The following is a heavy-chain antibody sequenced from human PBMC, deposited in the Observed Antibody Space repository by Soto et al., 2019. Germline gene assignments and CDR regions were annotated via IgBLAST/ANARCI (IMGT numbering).Heavy chain of an antibody. CDR1: GFTFSSYA. CDR2: ISHDGNNT. V-gene: IGHV3-30-3*01. J-gene: IGHJ4*02. CDR3: ARDIDSPQDY. Sequence: QVHLVESGGGMVQSGRTLRLSCAASGFTFSSYAMHWVRQAPGKGLEWVAVISHDGNNTYYADSVKGRFTISRDNSKNTLNMQMNSLSPEDTAVYHCARDIDSPQDYWGQGTLVTVSS.